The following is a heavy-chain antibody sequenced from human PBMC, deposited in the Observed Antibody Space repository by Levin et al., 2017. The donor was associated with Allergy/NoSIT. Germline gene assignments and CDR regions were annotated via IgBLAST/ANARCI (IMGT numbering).Heavy chain of an antibody. Sequence: GGSLRLSCSASGFTFSSYAMHWVRQAPGKGLEYVSAISSNGGSTYYADSVKGRFTISRDNSKNTLYLQMSSLRAEDTAVYYCVKGPLLITVVTFSYFDYWGQGTLVTVSS. D-gene: IGHD4-23*01. V-gene: IGHV3-64D*06. CDR2: ISSNGGST. J-gene: IGHJ4*02. CDR3: VKGPLLITVVTFSYFDY. CDR1: GFTFSSYA.